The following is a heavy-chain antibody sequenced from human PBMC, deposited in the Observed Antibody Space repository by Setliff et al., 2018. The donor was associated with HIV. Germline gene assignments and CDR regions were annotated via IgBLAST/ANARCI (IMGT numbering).Heavy chain of an antibody. Sequence: QPGGSLRLSCATSGFTFSNFWMTWVRQAPGKGLEWVANIKEDGSETFYVDSVKGRFTMSRDNAKNLVYLQMNSLRAEDTAVYYCTTAGYSDNHIYRSFWGRGTLVTVSS. V-gene: IGHV3-7*01. D-gene: IGHD5-12*01. J-gene: IGHJ4*02. CDR1: GFTFSNFW. CDR2: IKEDGSET. CDR3: TTAGYSDNHIYRSF.